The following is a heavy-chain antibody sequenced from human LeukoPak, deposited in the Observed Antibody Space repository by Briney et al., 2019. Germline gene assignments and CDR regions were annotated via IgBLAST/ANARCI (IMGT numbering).Heavy chain of an antibody. CDR3: ARHLDGYYYDSSGYSKNYYYYYGMDV. V-gene: IGHV5-51*01. CDR2: IYPGYSDT. Sequence: GESLQISCNGSGYSFTSYWIGWVRQMPGKGLEWMGIIYPGYSDTRYSPSFQGQVTSSADKSISTAYLQLSSLKASDTAMYYCARHLDGYYYDSSGYSKNYYYYYGMDVWGQGTTVTVSS. D-gene: IGHD3-22*01. J-gene: IGHJ6*02. CDR1: GYSFTSYW.